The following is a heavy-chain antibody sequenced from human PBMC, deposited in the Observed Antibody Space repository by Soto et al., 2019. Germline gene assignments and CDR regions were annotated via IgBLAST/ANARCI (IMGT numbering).Heavy chain of an antibody. Sequence: GGSMRLSCAASGFSLNSYAMSWVRQAPGKGLEWVSAISGSGGSTYYAGSVKGRFTISRDNPKNTLYLQMNSLRAEDTAVYYCAKGDEEDIVVVVGISWGRGTLVTVSS. V-gene: IGHV3-23*01. CDR2: ISGSGGST. CDR1: GFSLNSYA. J-gene: IGHJ4*02. D-gene: IGHD2-15*01. CDR3: AKGDEEDIVVVVGIS.